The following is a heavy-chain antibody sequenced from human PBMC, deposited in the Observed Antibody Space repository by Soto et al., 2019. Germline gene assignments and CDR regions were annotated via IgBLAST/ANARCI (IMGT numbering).Heavy chain of an antibody. CDR2: IYDSGSS. V-gene: IGHV4-30-4*08. Sequence: SETLSLTCTVSGSSISSSGYYFFCIRQPPGKGLEWIGYIYDSGSSYYNPSLKSRVTMSVDTSKNQFSLKLRSVTAADTAMYYCAREKGYISGPKNFDSWGQGTLVTVSS. CDR3: AREKGYISGPKNFDS. J-gene: IGHJ4*02. CDR1: GSSISSSGYY. D-gene: IGHD5-12*01.